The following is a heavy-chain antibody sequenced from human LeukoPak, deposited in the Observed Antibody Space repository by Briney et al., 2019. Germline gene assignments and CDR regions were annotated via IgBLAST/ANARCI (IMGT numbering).Heavy chain of an antibody. V-gene: IGHV4-34*01. Sequence: SETLSLTCAVYGGSFSGYYWSWIRQPRGKGLEWIGEINHSGSTNYNPSLKSRVTISVDTSKNQFSLKLSSVTAADTAVYYCARVSGNDDMDYWGQGTLVTVSS. CDR2: INHSGST. J-gene: IGHJ4*02. CDR3: ARVSGNDDMDY. D-gene: IGHD1-1*01. CDR1: GGSFSGYY.